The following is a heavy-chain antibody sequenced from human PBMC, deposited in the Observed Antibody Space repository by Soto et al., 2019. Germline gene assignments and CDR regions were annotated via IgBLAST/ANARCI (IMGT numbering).Heavy chain of an antibody. CDR3: AKGPPFVVVATPYFDY. J-gene: IGHJ4*02. CDR1: GFTFSSYA. V-gene: IGHV3-23*01. Sequence: PGGSLRLSCAASGFTFSSYAMSWVRQAPGKGLEWVSAISGSGGSTYYADSVKGRFTISRDNSKNTLYLQMNSLRAEDTAVYYWAKGPPFVVVATPYFDYWGQGTLVTVSS. CDR2: ISGSGGST. D-gene: IGHD2-15*01.